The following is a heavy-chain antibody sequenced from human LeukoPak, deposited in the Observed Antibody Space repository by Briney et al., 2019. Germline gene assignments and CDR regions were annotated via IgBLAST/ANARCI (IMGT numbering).Heavy chain of an antibody. CDR2: IYISATT. J-gene: IGHJ3*02. V-gene: IGHV4-4*07. Sequence: SETLSLTCTVSGGSISSYYWSWIRQPAGKGLEWIGRIYISATTNYNPSLKSRVTMSVDTSKNQFSLKLSSVTAADTAVYYCARVPTAGPYAFDIWGQGTMVTVSS. CDR3: ARVPTAGPYAFDI. CDR1: GGSISSYY. D-gene: IGHD4-11*01.